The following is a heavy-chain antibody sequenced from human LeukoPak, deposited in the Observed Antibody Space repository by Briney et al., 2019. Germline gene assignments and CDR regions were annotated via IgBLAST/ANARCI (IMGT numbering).Heavy chain of an antibody. CDR2: ISSSGGTT. Sequence: GGSLRLSCAASGFTFSSYAMSWARQAPGKGLEWVSTISSSGGTTYYADSVKGRFTISRDISKNTLYLQMNSLSAEDTAVYYCAKDGMYSSSSSYYFDYWGQGTLVTVSS. J-gene: IGHJ4*02. D-gene: IGHD6-6*01. CDR1: GFTFSSYA. CDR3: AKDGMYSSSSSYYFDY. V-gene: IGHV3-23*01.